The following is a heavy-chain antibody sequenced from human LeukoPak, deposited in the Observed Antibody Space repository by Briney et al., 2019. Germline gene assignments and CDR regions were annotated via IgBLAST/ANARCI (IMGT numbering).Heavy chain of an antibody. CDR2: INWNGGST. D-gene: IGHD6-13*01. V-gene: IGHV3-20*01. CDR1: GFTFDDYG. Sequence: GGSLRLSCAASGFTFDDYGMSWVRQAPGKGLEWVSGINWNGGSTGYADSVKGRFTISRDNAKNSLYLQMNSLRAEDTALCHCAREGSSWSHYYFDYWGQGTLVTVSS. CDR3: AREGSSWSHYYFDY. J-gene: IGHJ4*02.